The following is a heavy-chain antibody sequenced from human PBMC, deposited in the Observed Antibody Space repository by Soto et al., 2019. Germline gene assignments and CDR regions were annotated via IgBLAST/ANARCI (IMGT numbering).Heavy chain of an antibody. D-gene: IGHD1-1*01. CDR1: GYTFTSYG. CDR2: ISAHNGNT. J-gene: IGHJ4*02. Sequence: QVHLVQSGAEVKKPGASVKVSCKGSGYTFTSYGITWVRQAPGQGLEWMGWISAHNGNTNYAQKLQRRVTVTRDTSTSTAYMELKSLRSDDTAVYYCGRGRYGDSWGQGALVTVSS. CDR3: GRGRYGDS. V-gene: IGHV1-18*01.